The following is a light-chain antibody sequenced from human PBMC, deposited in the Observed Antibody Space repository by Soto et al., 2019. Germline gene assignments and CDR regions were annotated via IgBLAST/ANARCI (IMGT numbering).Light chain of an antibody. Sequence: EVVLTQSPATLSVSPGAGATLSCRASQSVRSYLLWYQQKPGQAPRLLMFRASIRAAGFPARFSGSGSGTEFNITISSLQSEDSAVYYCQQYNNWPRATSGGGTKADIK. CDR2: RAS. V-gene: IGKV3-15*01. J-gene: IGKJ4*01. CDR1: QSVRSY. CDR3: QQYNNWPRAT.